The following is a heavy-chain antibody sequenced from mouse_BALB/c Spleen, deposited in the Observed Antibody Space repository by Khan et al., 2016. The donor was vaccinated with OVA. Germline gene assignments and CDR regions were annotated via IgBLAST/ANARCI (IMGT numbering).Heavy chain of an antibody. CDR1: GYTFTDYS. CDR3: TRNDYDRGGLYAMDD. J-gene: IGHJ4*01. D-gene: IGHD2-4*01. V-gene: IGHV9-2-1*01. Sequence: QIQLVQSGPELKKPGETVKISCKASGYTFTDYSMQWVKQAPGKGLKWVGWINTETGEPTYADDFKGRFAFSLETSASTAYLQINNLKNEDTATFGCTRNDYDRGGLYAMDDWGQGTSVTVSS. CDR2: INTETGEP.